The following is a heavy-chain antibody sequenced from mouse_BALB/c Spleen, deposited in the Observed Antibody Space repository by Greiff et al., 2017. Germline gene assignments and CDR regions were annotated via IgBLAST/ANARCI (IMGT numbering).Heavy chain of an antibody. CDR1: GYSFTSYY. CDR3: TRRNYYDYDYAMDY. CDR2: INPSNGGT. V-gene: IGHV1S81*02. J-gene: IGHJ4*01. D-gene: IGHD2-4*01. Sequence: QVQLQQSGPELVKPSQSLSLTCTVSGYSFTSYYMYWVMQRPGQGLEWIGEINPSNGGTNFNETFKSKATLTEDKSSSTAYMQLSSLTSEDAAVYYCTRRNYYDYDYAMDYWGQGTSVTVSS.